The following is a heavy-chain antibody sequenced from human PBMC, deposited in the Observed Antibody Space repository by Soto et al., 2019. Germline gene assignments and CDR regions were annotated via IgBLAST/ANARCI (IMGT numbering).Heavy chain of an antibody. CDR3: ASVGVLVGEIYYMDX. Sequence: PGGSLRVSFSASGFNFNSYTMNWVRQAPGKGLEWVSSISRFSDRTYYAYSVKVRFAIFIANSDNSVYLQVNSLIAEDTAVYYCASVGVLVGEIYYMDXWGYVTTFTVS. J-gene: IGHJ6*03. CDR2: ISRFSDRT. D-gene: IGHD3-10*01. CDR1: GFNFNSYT. V-gene: IGHV3-21*06.